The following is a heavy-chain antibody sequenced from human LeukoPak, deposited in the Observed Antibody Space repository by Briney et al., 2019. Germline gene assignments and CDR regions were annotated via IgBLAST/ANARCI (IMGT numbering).Heavy chain of an antibody. CDR1: GFTFSSYS. Sequence: PGGSLRLSCAASGFTFSSYSMNWVRQAPGKGLEWVSYISSSSSTIYYADSVKGRFTISRDNAKNSLYLQMNSLRAEDTAVYYCASHTWYEPSDAFDIWGQGTMVTVSS. CDR3: ASHTWYEPSDAFDI. D-gene: IGHD6-13*01. V-gene: IGHV3-48*01. J-gene: IGHJ3*02. CDR2: ISSSSSTI.